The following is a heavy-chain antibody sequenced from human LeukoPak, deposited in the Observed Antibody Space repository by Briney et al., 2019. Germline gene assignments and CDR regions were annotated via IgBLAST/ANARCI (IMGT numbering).Heavy chain of an antibody. J-gene: IGHJ5*02. D-gene: IGHD3-16*01. CDR2: ISHNGNA. CDR3: ARDPNWDSWFDP. CDR1: GYSVGSAYY. Sequence: SETLSLTCAVSGYSVGSAYYWVWIRQPPGKGLEWIGTISHNGNAYYNPSLKSRLAMSVETSKNQFSLHLNSVTAADTAVYFCARDPNWDSWFDPWGQGALVTASS. V-gene: IGHV4-38-2*02.